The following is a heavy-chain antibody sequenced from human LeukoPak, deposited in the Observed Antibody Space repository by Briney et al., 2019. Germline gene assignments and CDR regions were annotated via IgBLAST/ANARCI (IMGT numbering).Heavy chain of an antibody. CDR2: ISNSGSYT. Sequence: GGSLRLSCAASGFTFSDYYKSWLRQAPGKGLEWVSYISNSGSYTIYADSVKGRFTISRDNARNSLYLQMNSLRADDTAVYYCARVSREAGSWGQGTLVTVSS. J-gene: IGHJ5*02. CDR1: GFTFSDYY. D-gene: IGHD5-24*01. V-gene: IGHV3-11*06. CDR3: ARVSREAGS.